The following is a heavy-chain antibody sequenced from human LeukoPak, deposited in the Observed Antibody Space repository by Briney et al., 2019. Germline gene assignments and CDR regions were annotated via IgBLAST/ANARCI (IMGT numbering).Heavy chain of an antibody. CDR2: IYNSEST. Sequence: PLETLSLTCTVSGGSISSYYWGWIRQPPGKGLEWIAYIYNSESTNYNPSLKSRVTISVGTSKNQFSLKLSSVTAADTAVYYCARTRAYTYGFFDYWGQGTLVTVSS. J-gene: IGHJ4*02. D-gene: IGHD5-18*01. V-gene: IGHV4-59*01. CDR3: ARTRAYTYGFFDY. CDR1: GGSISSYY.